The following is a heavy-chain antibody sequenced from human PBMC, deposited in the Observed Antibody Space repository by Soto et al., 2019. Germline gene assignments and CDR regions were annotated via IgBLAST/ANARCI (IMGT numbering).Heavy chain of an antibody. D-gene: IGHD5-12*01. V-gene: IGHV3-30-3*01. CDR2: ISYDGSNK. Sequence: QVQLMESGGGVVQPGRSLRLSCAASGFTFSSYAMHWVSQAPGKGLEWVAVISYDGSNKYYADSVKGRFTISRDNSKNTLYLQMNSLRAEDTAVYYCARGQVATDHYYYYGMDVWGQGTTVTVSS. CDR3: ARGQVATDHYYYYGMDV. J-gene: IGHJ6*02. CDR1: GFTFSSYA.